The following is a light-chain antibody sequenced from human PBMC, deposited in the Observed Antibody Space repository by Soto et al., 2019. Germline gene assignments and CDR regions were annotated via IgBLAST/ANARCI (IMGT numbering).Light chain of an antibody. CDR2: ASS. J-gene: IGKJ3*01. Sequence: EIVLTQSPGTLSLSPGERVTLSCRASQSVSASYLAWYQQKPGQAPRLLIYASSTRATGIPDRFSGSGSGTDSTLTISRLEPEDFEVYYCQQYVSSLFTFGPGTKVDIK. CDR1: QSVSASY. V-gene: IGKV3-20*01. CDR3: QQYVSSLFT.